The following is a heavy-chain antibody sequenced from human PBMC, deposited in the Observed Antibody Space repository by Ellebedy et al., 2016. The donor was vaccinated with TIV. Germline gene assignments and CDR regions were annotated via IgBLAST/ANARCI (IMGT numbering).Heavy chain of an antibody. Sequence: ASVKVSCKASGYTFTSSYMHWVRQAPGQGLEWMGIINPNDSSTSYAQNLQDRVTMTRDTSTRTMYMELTSLTSKDTAMYYCARDVYGDGALDYWGQGTLVSVSS. J-gene: IGHJ4*02. CDR2: INPNDSST. V-gene: IGHV1-46*04. CDR1: GYTFTSSY. D-gene: IGHD2-21*02. CDR3: ARDVYGDGALDY.